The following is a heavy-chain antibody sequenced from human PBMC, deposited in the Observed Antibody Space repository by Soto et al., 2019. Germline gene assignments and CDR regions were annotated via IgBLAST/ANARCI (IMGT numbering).Heavy chain of an antibody. V-gene: IGHV1-3*01. CDR2: INAGNGNT. Sequence: ASVKVSCKASGYTFTSYAMHWVRQAPGQRLEWMGWINAGNGNTKYSQKFQGRVTITRDTSASTAYMELSSLRSEDTAVYYCARAHPRKGTTGTTWFDPWGHGTLVTVSS. CDR1: GYTFTSYA. CDR3: ARAHPRKGTTGTTWFDP. J-gene: IGHJ5*02. D-gene: IGHD1-1*01.